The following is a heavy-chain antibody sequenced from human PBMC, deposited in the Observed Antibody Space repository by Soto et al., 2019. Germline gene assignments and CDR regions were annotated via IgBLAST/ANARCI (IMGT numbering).Heavy chain of an antibody. CDR1: GFTFPNHG. V-gene: IGHV3-23*01. D-gene: IGHD1-1*01. J-gene: IGHJ4*02. Sequence: EVRLLESGGGLVQPGGSLRLSCVVSGFTFPNHGVTWVRQVPGKGLEWVCGFSGGSGTTHYADRVRGRFTISRDDPRQTVYLQMNSLGADYTAVYYCVRWNGFGDFWGQGTLVTVSS. CDR2: FSGGSGTT. CDR3: VRWNGFGDF.